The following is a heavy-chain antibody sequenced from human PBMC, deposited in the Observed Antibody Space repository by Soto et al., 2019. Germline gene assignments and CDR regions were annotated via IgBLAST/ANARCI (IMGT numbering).Heavy chain of an antibody. V-gene: IGHV1-69*12. D-gene: IGHD6-6*01. Sequence: QVQLVQSGAEVKKPGSSVKVSCKASGGTFSSYAISWVRQAPGQGLEWMGGIIPIFGTANYAQKFQGRVTITADESTSTAYMELSSLRSEDTAVYYCARAGLYSSSAWFDYWGQGPLVTVSS. CDR3: ARAGLYSSSAWFDY. CDR2: IIPIFGTA. J-gene: IGHJ4*02. CDR1: GGTFSSYA.